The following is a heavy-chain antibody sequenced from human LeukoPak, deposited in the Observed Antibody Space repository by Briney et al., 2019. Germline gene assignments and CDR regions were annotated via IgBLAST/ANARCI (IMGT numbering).Heavy chain of an antibody. CDR3: ARRNRAAAGTRSAYYYYYMDV. Sequence: GGSLRLSCAASGFTFSSYWMSWVRQAPGKGLEWVANIKQDGSEKYYVDSVKGRFTISRDNAKNSLYLQMNSLRAEDTAVYYCARRNRAAAGTRSAYYYYYMDVWGKGTTATVSS. D-gene: IGHD6-13*01. V-gene: IGHV3-7*01. CDR2: IKQDGSEK. CDR1: GFTFSSYW. J-gene: IGHJ6*03.